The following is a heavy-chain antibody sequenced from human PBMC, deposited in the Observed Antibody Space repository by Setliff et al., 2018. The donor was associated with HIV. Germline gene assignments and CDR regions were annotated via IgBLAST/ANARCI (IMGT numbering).Heavy chain of an antibody. V-gene: IGHV4-39*07. CDR3: ARVPRQLLKGAAAYFDY. Sequence: SETLSLTCSVSGVSTSSSTYYWGWIRLPPGKGLEWIGYIFYTGSTYYNPSLKSRVTISVDTSKNQFSLRLSSVTAADTAVYYCARVPRQLLKGAAAYFDYWGQGILVTVSS. CDR1: GVSTSSSTYY. CDR2: IFYTGST. D-gene: IGHD1-26*01. J-gene: IGHJ4*02.